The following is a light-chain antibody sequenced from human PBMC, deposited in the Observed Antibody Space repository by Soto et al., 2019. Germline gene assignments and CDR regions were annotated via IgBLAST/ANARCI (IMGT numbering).Light chain of an antibody. CDR2: AAS. CDR1: QSVSVN. V-gene: IGKV3-15*01. J-gene: IGKJ4*01. CDR3: QQYENLPIT. Sequence: ETVMTQSPATLSVSPGERVTLSCRASQSVSVNLAWYQRKSGQPPRLLIYAASTRATGIPARFSGSRSGTEFTLTISSLQSEDFAVYYCQQYENLPITFGGGTKVDIK.